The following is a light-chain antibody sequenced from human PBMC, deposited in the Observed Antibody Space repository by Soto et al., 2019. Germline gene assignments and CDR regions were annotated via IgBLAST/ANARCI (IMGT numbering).Light chain of an antibody. CDR3: QQRSNWPRT. J-gene: IGKJ1*01. CDR2: DAS. Sequence: EIVLTQSPGTLSLPPGERATLSCRASQTVRNNYLAWYQQKPGQAPRLLIYDASNRATGIPARFSGSGSGTDFTLTISSLEPEDFAVYYCQQRSNWPRTFGQGTKVDIK. V-gene: IGKV3-11*01. CDR1: QTVRNNY.